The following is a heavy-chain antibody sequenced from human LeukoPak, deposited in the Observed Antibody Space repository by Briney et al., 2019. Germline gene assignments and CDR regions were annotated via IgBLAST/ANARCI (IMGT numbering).Heavy chain of an antibody. Sequence: PSETLSLTCTVSGGSISNYYWSWIRQPPEKGLEWIGYIHYSGSTSYNPSLKSRVTMSIDTSKNQFSLKVGSVTAADTAVYYCARGGNSWYADYWGQGNLVTVSS. V-gene: IGHV4-59*01. CDR2: IHYSGST. CDR3: ARGGNSWYADY. J-gene: IGHJ4*02. CDR1: GGSISNYY. D-gene: IGHD6-13*01.